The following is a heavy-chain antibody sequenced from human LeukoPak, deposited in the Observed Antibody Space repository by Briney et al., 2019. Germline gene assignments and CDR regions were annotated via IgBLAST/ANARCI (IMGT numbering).Heavy chain of an antibody. Sequence: PSETLSLTCTVSGGSISSGSYYWSWIRQPAGKGLEWIGRIYTSGSTNYNPSLKSRVTISVDTSKNQFSLKLSSVTAADTAVYYCARTITSTVTTGYFDPWGQGTLVTASS. D-gene: IGHD4-17*01. V-gene: IGHV4-61*02. J-gene: IGHJ5*02. CDR2: IYTSGST. CDR1: GGSISSGSYY. CDR3: ARTITSTVTTGYFDP.